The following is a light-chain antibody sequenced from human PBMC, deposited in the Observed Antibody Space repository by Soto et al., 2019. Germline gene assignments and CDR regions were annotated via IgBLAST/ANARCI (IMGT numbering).Light chain of an antibody. CDR2: EVS. CDR3: SSYAGGNNLV. CDR1: SSDVGGYNF. V-gene: IGLV2-8*01. J-gene: IGLJ2*01. Sequence: QSALTQPPSASGSPGQSVTISCTGTSSDVGGYNFVSWYQQHPGKAPKLMIYEVSKRPSGVPDRFSGSKSGNTASLTVSGRQAEDEADYYGSSYAGGNNLVFGGGTKVTVL.